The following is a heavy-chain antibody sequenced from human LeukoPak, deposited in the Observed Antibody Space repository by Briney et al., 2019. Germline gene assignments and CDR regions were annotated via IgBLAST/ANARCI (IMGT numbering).Heavy chain of an antibody. J-gene: IGHJ4*02. CDR2: IPGSRGYL. Sequence: PGGSLRLSCAASGFTFSSYSMTWVRQAPGKGLEWVSSIPGSRGYLYYADSVKGRFTISRDNAKNSLYLQMNSLRAEDTAVYYCARGPYSSGSSADYWGQGTLVTVSS. CDR3: ARGPYSSGSSADY. CDR1: GFTFSSYS. V-gene: IGHV3-21*01. D-gene: IGHD6-19*01.